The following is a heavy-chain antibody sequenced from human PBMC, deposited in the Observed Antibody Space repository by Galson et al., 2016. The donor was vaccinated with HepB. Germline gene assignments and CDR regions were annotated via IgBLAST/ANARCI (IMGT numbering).Heavy chain of an antibody. D-gene: IGHD2-15*01. CDR1: GGTFSSFG. CDR3: ARGRDKAEAPYALDV. V-gene: IGHV1-69*06. Sequence: SVKVSCRASGGTFSSFGLSWVRQAPGQGLEWMGGIIPIFRTPTYAQSFQGRVTITADTSTGTAHLEMTSLRFEDTAVYFCARGRDKAEAPYALDVWGQGTTVIVSS. J-gene: IGHJ6*02. CDR2: IIPIFRTP.